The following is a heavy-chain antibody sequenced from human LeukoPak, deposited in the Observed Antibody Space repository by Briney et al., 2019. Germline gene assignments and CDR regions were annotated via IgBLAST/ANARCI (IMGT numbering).Heavy chain of an antibody. CDR1: GFTFSSYA. J-gene: IGHJ4*01. CDR2: ISGSGGST. V-gene: IGHV3-23*01. D-gene: IGHD6-13*01. CDR3: AKTASIAAAEGCFDY. Sequence: GGSLRLSCAASGFTFSSYAMSWVRQAPGKGLEWVSAISGSGGSTYYADSVKGRFTISRDNSKNTLYLQMNGLRAEDTAVYYWAKTASIAAAEGCFDYWGQEPWSPSPQ.